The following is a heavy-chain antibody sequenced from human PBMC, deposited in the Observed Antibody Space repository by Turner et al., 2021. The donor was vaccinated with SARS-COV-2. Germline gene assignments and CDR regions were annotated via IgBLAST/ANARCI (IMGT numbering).Heavy chain of an antibody. Sequence: QLQLQESGPGLVKPSETLSLTCTVSGGSISSSSYYWGWIRQPPGKGLEWIGSIYYSGSTYYNPSLKSRVTISVDTYKNQFSLKLSSVTAADTAVYYCAGEVVVLTTTHYGMDVWGQGTTVTVSS. J-gene: IGHJ6*02. CDR1: GGSISSSSYY. V-gene: IGHV4-39*01. CDR3: AGEVVVLTTTHYGMDV. D-gene: IGHD1-26*01. CDR2: IYYSGST.